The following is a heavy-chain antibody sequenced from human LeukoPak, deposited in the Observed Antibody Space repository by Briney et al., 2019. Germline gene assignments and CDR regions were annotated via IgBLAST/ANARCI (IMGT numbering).Heavy chain of an antibody. CDR1: GGSISSSSYY. CDR3: ARDYSDSSGWFSYYYYMDV. D-gene: IGHD6-19*01. J-gene: IGHJ6*03. Sequence: SETLSLTCTVSGGSISSSSYYWGWIRQPPGKGLEWIGSIYYSGSTYYNPSLKSRVTISVDTSKNQFSLKLSSVTAADTAVYYCARDYSDSSGWFSYYYYMDVWGKGTTVTVSS. V-gene: IGHV4-39*02. CDR2: IYYSGST.